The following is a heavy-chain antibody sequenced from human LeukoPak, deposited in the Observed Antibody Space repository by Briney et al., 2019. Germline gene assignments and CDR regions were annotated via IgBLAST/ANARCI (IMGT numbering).Heavy chain of an antibody. Sequence: SVKVSCKASGGTFSSYTISWVRQAPGQGLEWMGRIIPILGIANYAQKFQGRVTITADKSTSTAYMELSSLRSEDTAVYYCARGAVDTAMVHFDYWGQGTLVTVSS. V-gene: IGHV1-69*02. J-gene: IGHJ4*02. CDR1: GGTFSSYT. CDR2: IIPILGIA. D-gene: IGHD5-18*01. CDR3: ARGAVDTAMVHFDY.